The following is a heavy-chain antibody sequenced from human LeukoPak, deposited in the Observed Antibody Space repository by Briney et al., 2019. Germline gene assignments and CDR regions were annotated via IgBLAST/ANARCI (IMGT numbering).Heavy chain of an antibody. J-gene: IGHJ4*02. D-gene: IGHD3-9*01. V-gene: IGHV4-59*08. CDR1: GGSISSYY. Sequence: SETLSLTCTVSGGSISSYYWSWIRQPPGKGLEWIGYIYYSGSTNYNPSLKSRVTISVGTSKNQFSLKLSSVTAADTAVYYCARAPYYDILTGYYPIDYWGQGTLVTVSS. CDR2: IYYSGST. CDR3: ARAPYYDILTGYYPIDY.